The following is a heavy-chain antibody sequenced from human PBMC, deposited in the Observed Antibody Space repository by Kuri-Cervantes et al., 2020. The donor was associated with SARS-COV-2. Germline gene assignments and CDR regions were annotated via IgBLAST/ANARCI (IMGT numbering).Heavy chain of an antibody. V-gene: IGHV1-45*01. CDR1: GDTFTYRF. Sequence: SVKVSCKASGDTFTYRFVHWVRQAPGQAPEWMGWITPFNGNTKYAKRFQDRVTITRDRSKSTAYMELNSLRSEGTAIYYCARSGPGAISKEDDAFDVWGQGTKVTVSS. J-gene: IGHJ3*01. CDR2: ITPFNGNT. CDR3: ARSGPGAISKEDDAFDV. D-gene: IGHD2-21*01.